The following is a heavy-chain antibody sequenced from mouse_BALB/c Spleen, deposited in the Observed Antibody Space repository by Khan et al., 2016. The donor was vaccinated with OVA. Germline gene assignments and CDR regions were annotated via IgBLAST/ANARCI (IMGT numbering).Heavy chain of an antibody. CDR3: ARSTYRYAFAY. Sequence: EVQLQESGPSLVKPSQTLSLTCSVTGDSITSGYWSWIRKSPGNKLEYMGYMIYTGYTDYYPSPKSRLVITRHTSKNQYYLQLNSVTTEDTATYYCARSTYRYAFAYWGQGTLVTVSA. CDR2: MIYTGYT. V-gene: IGHV3-8*02. CDR1: GDSITSGY. D-gene: IGHD2-14*01. J-gene: IGHJ3*01.